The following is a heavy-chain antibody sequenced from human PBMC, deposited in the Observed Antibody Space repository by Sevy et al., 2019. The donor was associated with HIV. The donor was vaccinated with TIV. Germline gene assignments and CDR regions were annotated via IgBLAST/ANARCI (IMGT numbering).Heavy chain of an antibody. V-gene: IGHV3-7*01. J-gene: IGHJ4*02. CDR2: IKQDGSEK. Sequence: GGSLRLSCAASGFTFSSYWMSWVRQAPGKGLEWVANIKQDGSEKYYVDSVTGRFTISRDKAKNQLYLQMNSLRAEDTAVYYCARSKSITIFGVVSHYFDYWGQGTLVTVSS. CDR3: ARSKSITIFGVVSHYFDY. D-gene: IGHD3-3*01. CDR1: GFTFSSYW.